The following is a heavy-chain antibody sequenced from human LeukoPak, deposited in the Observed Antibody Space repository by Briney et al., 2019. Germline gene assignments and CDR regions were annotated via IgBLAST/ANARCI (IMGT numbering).Heavy chain of an antibody. CDR1: GGSISSSSYY. J-gene: IGHJ5*02. Sequence: SETLSLTCTVSGGSISSSSYYWGWIRQPPGKGLEWIGSIYYSGSTYYNPSLKSRVTISVDTSKNQFSLKLSSVTAAATAVSYCARDALTSDFWSGYSGWFDPWGQGTLVTVSS. V-gene: IGHV4-39*07. CDR3: ARDALTSDFWSGYSGWFDP. D-gene: IGHD3-3*01. CDR2: IYYSGST.